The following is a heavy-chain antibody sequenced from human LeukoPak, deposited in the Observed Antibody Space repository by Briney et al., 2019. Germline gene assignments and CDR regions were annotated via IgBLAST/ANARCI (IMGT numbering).Heavy chain of an antibody. CDR1: GYSISSGYY. D-gene: IGHD6-25*01. CDR2: IYHSGST. V-gene: IGHV4-38-2*01. CDR3: TRLAGSSGYGY. Sequence: PSGTLSLTCAVSGYSISSGYYWGWIRQSPGKGLEWIGSIYHSGSTYYNPSLKSRVTISVDTSKNQFSLKLSSVTAADTAVYYCTRLAGSSGYGYWGQGTLVTVSS. J-gene: IGHJ4*02.